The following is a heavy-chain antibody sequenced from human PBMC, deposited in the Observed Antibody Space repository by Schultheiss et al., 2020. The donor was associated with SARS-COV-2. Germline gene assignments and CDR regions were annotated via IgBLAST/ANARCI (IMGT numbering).Heavy chain of an antibody. D-gene: IGHD3-22*01. Sequence: GGSLRLSCAASGFTFSSYGMHWVRQAPGKGLEWVAVISYDGSNKYYADSVKGRFTISRDNSKNTLYLQMNSLRAEDTAVYYCARDSLDYYDSTEAFDIWGQGTMVTVSS. J-gene: IGHJ3*02. CDR1: GFTFSSYG. CDR3: ARDSLDYYDSTEAFDI. CDR2: ISYDGSNK. V-gene: IGHV3-30*03.